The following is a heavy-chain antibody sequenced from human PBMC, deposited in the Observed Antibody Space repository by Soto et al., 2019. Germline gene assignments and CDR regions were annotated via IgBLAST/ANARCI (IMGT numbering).Heavy chain of an antibody. CDR3: AKDRYYGSGSYYARGGY. D-gene: IGHD3-10*01. V-gene: IGHV3-30*18. CDR2: MSYDGSRE. Sequence: QVQLVESGGGVVQPGRSLRLSCAASGFTFSTYGIHWVRQAPGKGPEWVAVMSYDGSREYYADSVKGRFIISRDNSNNTVSLHMNRLGVEDTGIYYCAKDRYYGSGSYYARGGYWGQGTQVTVSS. CDR1: GFTFSTYG. J-gene: IGHJ4*02.